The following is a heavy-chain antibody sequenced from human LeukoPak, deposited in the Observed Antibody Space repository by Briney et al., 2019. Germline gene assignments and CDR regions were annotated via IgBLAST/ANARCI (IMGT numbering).Heavy chain of an antibody. V-gene: IGHV3-21*01. Sequence: PGGSLRLSCAASGFTFSSYEMNWVRQAPGKGLEWVSSISSSSSYIYYADSVKGRFTISRDNAKNSLYLQMNSLRAEDTAVYYCARDVGATGFDYWGQGTLVTVSS. CDR3: ARDVGATGFDY. J-gene: IGHJ4*02. CDR1: GFTFSSYE. CDR2: ISSSSSYI. D-gene: IGHD1-26*01.